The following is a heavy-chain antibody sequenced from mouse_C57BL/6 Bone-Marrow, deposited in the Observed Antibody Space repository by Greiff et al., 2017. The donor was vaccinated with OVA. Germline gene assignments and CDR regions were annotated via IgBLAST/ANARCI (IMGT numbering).Heavy chain of an antibody. Sequence: LVESGPELVKPGASVKISCKASGYSFTDYNMNWVKQSNGKSLEWIGVINPNYGTTSYNQKFKGKATLTVDQSSSTAYMQLNSLTSEDSAVYYCARWSYGSSYVGYFDVWGTGTTVTVSS. CDR1: GYSFTDYN. CDR3: ARWSYGSSYVGYFDV. J-gene: IGHJ1*03. V-gene: IGHV1-39*01. CDR2: INPNYGTT. D-gene: IGHD1-1*01.